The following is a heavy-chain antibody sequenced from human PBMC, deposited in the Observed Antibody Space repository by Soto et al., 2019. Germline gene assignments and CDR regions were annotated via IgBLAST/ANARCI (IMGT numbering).Heavy chain of an antibody. V-gene: IGHV3-23*01. Sequence: EVQLLESGGGLVQPGGSLRLSCAASGFTVSSYAMRWVRQAPGKGLEWVSAISGSGGSMYYADSVKGRFTISRDNSKNTLYLQMNSLRAEDTAVYYCARRGSGSYYDYWGQGTLVTFSS. J-gene: IGHJ4*02. CDR3: ARRGSGSYYDY. D-gene: IGHD1-26*01. CDR1: GFTVSSYA. CDR2: ISGSGGSM.